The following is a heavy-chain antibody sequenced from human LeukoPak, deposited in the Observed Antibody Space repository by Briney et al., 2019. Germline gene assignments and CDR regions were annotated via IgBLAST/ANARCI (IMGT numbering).Heavy chain of an antibody. CDR1: GGSFSGYY. CDR2: INHSGST. Sequence: PSETLSLTCAVYGGSFSGYYWSWIRQPPGKGLEWIGEINHSGSTNYNPSLKSRVTISVDTSKNQFSLKLSSVTAADTAVYYCARVRVGSSWYYNWFDPWGQGTLVTVSS. J-gene: IGHJ5*02. CDR3: ARVRVGSSWYYNWFDP. D-gene: IGHD6-13*01. V-gene: IGHV4-34*01.